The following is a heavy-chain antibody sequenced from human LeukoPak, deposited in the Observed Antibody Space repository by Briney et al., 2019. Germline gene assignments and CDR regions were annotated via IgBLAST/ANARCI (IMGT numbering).Heavy chain of an antibody. CDR2: ISGSGGST. J-gene: IGHJ5*02. D-gene: IGHD4-17*01. V-gene: IGHV3-23*01. Sequence: GGSLRLSCAASGFTFSNYAMSWVRQAPGKGLEWVSAISGSGGSTNYAASVKGRFTMSRDSSKNTLYLQMNSLRAEDTAVYYCAKDFRWSTVTANWFDPWGQGTLVTVSS. CDR1: GFTFSNYA. CDR3: AKDFRWSTVTANWFDP.